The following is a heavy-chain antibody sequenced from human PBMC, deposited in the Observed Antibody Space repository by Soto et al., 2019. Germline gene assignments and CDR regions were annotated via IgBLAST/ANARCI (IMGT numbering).Heavy chain of an antibody. CDR1: GYTFTSYA. CDR3: ARVDHCSGGSCYSLVLPYYYYGMDV. CDR2: INAGNGNT. Sequence: ASVKVSCKASGYTFTSYAMHWVRQAPGQRLEWMGWINAGNGNTKYSQKFQGRVTITRDTSASTAYMELSSLRSEDTAVYYCARVDHCSGGSCYSLVLPYYYYGMDVWGQGTTVTVS. V-gene: IGHV1-3*01. D-gene: IGHD2-15*01. J-gene: IGHJ6*02.